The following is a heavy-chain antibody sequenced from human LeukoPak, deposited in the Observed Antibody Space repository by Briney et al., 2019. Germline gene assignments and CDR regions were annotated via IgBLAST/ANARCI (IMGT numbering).Heavy chain of an antibody. J-gene: IGHJ3*02. CDR3: AKDMYPEYSSGWLPTDAFDI. Sequence: PGGSLRLSCAASGFTFDDYAMHWVRQAPGKGLERVSLISGDGGSTYYADSVKGRFTISRDNSKNSLYLQMNSLRTEDTALYYCAKDMYPEYSSGWLPTDAFDIWGQGTMVTVSS. V-gene: IGHV3-43*02. CDR1: GFTFDDYA. D-gene: IGHD6-19*01. CDR2: ISGDGGST.